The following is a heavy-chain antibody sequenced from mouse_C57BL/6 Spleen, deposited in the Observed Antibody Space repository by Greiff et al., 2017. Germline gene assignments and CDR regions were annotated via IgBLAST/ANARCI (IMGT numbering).Heavy chain of an antibody. Sequence: EVQLQQSGGGLVQPGGSLKLSCAASGFTFSDYGMAWVRQAPRKGPEWVAFISNLAYSIYYADTVTGRFTISRENAKNTLYLEMSSLRSEDTAMYYCARRRFTHYGSSGYFDVWGTGTTVTVSS. CDR3: ARRRFTHYGSSGYFDV. CDR1: GFTFSDYG. V-gene: IGHV5-15*04. CDR2: ISNLAYSI. D-gene: IGHD1-1*01. J-gene: IGHJ1*03.